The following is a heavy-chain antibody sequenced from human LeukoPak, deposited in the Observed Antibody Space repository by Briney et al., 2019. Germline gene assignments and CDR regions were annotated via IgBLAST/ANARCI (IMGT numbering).Heavy chain of an antibody. CDR3: ASSPVLRYFDWLPPFDY. CDR2: IKQDGSER. V-gene: IGHV3-7*01. Sequence: PGGSLRLSCAASGFTFSNYWMSWVRQAPGKGLEWVANIKQDGSERYYVDSVKGRFTISRDNAKNSLYLQMNSLRAEDTAVYYCASSPVLRYFDWLPPFDYWGQGTLVTVSS. D-gene: IGHD3-9*01. J-gene: IGHJ4*02. CDR1: GFTFSNYW.